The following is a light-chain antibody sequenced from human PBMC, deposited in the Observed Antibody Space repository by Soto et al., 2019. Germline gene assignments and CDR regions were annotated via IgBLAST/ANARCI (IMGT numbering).Light chain of an antibody. CDR2: DVS. CDR3: SSYTTSNTRQIV. V-gene: IGLV2-14*03. Sequence: QSVLTQPASVSGSPGQSITISCTGTSSDXCGYNYVSWYQHHPGKAPKLIIYDVSNRPSGVSIRFSGSKSDNTASLTISGLQPEDEADYHCSSYTTSNTRQIVFGTGTKVTVL. J-gene: IGLJ1*01. CDR1: SSDXCGYNY.